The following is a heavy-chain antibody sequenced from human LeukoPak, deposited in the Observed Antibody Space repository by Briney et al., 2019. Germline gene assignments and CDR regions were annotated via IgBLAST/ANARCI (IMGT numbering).Heavy chain of an antibody. CDR1: GGSISSGGYY. CDR3: ARDRGSYSSGFYGMDV. Sequence: SETLSLTCTVSGGSISSGGYYWSWLRQHPGKGLEWIGYIYYSGSTYYNPSLKSRVTISVDTSKNQFSLKLSSVTAADTAVYYCARDRGSYSSGFYGMDVWGQGTTVTVSS. D-gene: IGHD3-22*01. V-gene: IGHV4-31*03. CDR2: IYYSGST. J-gene: IGHJ6*02.